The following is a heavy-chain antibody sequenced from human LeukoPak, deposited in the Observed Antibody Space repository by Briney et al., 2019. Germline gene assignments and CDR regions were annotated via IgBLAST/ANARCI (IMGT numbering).Heavy chain of an antibody. CDR1: GFTFSTYN. CDR3: AREALSGWYDY. CDR2: KSFDGSNK. D-gene: IGHD6-19*01. V-gene: IGHV3-30-3*01. J-gene: IGHJ4*02. Sequence: GGSLRLSCAASGFTFSTYNIHWVRQAPGKGPEWVAVKSFDGSNKFYADSVQGRFTISRDNSKNTLFLQMNSLRADDTAVYYCAREALSGWYDYWGQGTLVTVSS.